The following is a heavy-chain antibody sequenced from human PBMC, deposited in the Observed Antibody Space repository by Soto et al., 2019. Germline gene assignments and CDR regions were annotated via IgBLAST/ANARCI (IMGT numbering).Heavy chain of an antibody. J-gene: IGHJ6*02. Sequence: GGSLRLSCAASGFTVSSNYMSWVRQAPGKGLAWVSVIYSGGSTYYADSVKGRFTISRDNSKNTLYLQMNSLRAEDTAVYYCARDRRDGHNWRGYYYYGMDVWGQGTTVTVPS. V-gene: IGHV3-53*01. CDR2: IYSGGST. CDR1: GFTVSSNY. D-gene: IGHD3-10*01. CDR3: ARDRRDGHNWRGYYYYGMDV.